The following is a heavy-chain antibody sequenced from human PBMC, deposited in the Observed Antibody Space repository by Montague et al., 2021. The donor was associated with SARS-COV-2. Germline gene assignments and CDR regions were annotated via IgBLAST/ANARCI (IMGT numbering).Heavy chain of an antibody. V-gene: IGHV4-34*01. J-gene: IGHJ6*02. CDR2: INHSGST. CDR3: ARVPFVGRPFMNYYYGMDV. CDR1: GGSFSGYS. D-gene: IGHD3-16*01. Sequence: SETLSLTCAVYGGSFSGYSWSWIRQHPGKGLEWIGEINHSGSTNYNPSPKSRVTISVDTSKNQFSLKLSSVTAADTAVYYCARVPFVGRPFMNYYYGMDVWGQGTTVTVSS.